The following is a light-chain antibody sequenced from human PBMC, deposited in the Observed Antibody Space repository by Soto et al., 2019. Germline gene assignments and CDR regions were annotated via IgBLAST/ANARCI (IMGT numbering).Light chain of an antibody. J-gene: IGLJ2*01. Sequence: QSALTQPPSVSGAPGQRVTISCTGSRSNIGADYDVHWYQQLPGTAPKLLIYGNSNRPSGVPDRFSGSKSGTSASLAISGLQTEDEGDYYCQSYDSSLSGSVFGGGTKVTVL. V-gene: IGLV1-40*01. CDR3: QSYDSSLSGSV. CDR2: GNS. CDR1: RSNIGADYD.